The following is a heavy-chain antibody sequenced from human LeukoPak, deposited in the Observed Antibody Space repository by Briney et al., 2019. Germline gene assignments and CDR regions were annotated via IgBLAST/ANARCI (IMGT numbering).Heavy chain of an antibody. CDR1: GFTFSNYW. V-gene: IGHV3-74*01. CDR3: VRDGDDYNFDY. D-gene: IGHD5-24*01. J-gene: IGHJ4*02. CDR2: VHGDGGLT. Sequence: GGSLRLSCAASGFTFSNYWMHWVRQAPGKGLVWVSRVHGDGGLTHYAASLQGRFTISRDNAKNMLYLQMHSLRDEDTALYFCVRDGDDYNFDYWGQGSLVTVSS.